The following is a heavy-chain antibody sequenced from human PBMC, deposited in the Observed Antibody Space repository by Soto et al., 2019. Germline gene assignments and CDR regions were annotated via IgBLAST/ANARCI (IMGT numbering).Heavy chain of an antibody. J-gene: IGHJ4*02. CDR3: AKDGSSSWTPATFDY. CDR1: EFTFISYA. V-gene: IGHV3-23*01. D-gene: IGHD6-6*01. CDR2: ISGSGGST. Sequence: PGGSLRLSCVASEFTFISYAMSWVRQAPGKGLELVSTISGSGGSTYYADSVKGRFTISRDNSKNTLYLQINSLRAEDTAVYYCAKDGSSSWTPATFDYWGQGTLVTVSS.